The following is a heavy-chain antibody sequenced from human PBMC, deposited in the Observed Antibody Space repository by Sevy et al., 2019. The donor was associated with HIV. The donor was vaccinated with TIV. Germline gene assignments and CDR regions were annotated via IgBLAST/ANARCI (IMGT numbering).Heavy chain of an antibody. CDR1: GFSFSDYY. J-gene: IGHJ4*02. CDR2: ISSRSTYI. Sequence: GESLKISCAVSGFSFSDYYMSWIRQAPGKGLEWVSDISSRSTYIKHADSVKGRFTISRDNAKNSLSLQMNSLRADDTAVYYCARERNTYGQGYFDYWGQGTLVTVSS. D-gene: IGHD1-1*01. CDR3: ARERNTYGQGYFDY. V-gene: IGHV3-11*06.